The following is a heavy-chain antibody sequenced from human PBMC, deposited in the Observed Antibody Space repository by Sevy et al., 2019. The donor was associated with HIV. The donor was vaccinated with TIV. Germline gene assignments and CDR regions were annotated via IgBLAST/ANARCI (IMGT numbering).Heavy chain of an antibody. CDR1: GFIFSDYT. J-gene: IGHJ4*02. Sequence: GGCLRLSCAASGFIFSDYTLHWVRQAPGTGLEWVAVISYDGSFTYYADSVEGRFTISRDNSKNTLFLQMNSLRHEDTAVYYYARSQSSSWHYFDYWGQGTLVTVSS. V-gene: IGHV3-30*04. CDR2: ISYDGSFT. CDR3: ARSQSSSWHYFDY. D-gene: IGHD6-13*01.